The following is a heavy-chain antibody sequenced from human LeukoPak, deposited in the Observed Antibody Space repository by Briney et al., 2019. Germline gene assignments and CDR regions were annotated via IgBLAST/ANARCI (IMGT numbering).Heavy chain of an antibody. CDR2: IYSGGST. J-gene: IGHJ3*02. Sequence: EPGGSLRLSCAASGFTFSNYGMNWVRQAPGKGLEWVSVIYSGGSTYYADSVKGRFTISRDNAKNSLYLQMNSLRAEDTAVYYCARGKVRGWGVVKGRDAFDIWGQGTMVTVSS. CDR3: ARGKVRGWGVVKGRDAFDI. V-gene: IGHV3-NL1*01. D-gene: IGHD4-23*01. CDR1: GFTFSNYG.